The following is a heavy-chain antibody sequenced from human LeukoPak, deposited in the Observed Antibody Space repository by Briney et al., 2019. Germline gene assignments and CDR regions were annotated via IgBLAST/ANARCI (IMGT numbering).Heavy chain of an antibody. D-gene: IGHD3-10*01. Sequence: SVKVSCKASGGTFSSYAISWVRQAPGQGLEWMGRIIPIFGIANYAQKFQGRVTITADKSTSTAYMELSSLRSEDTAVYYCAREKGVGPPDYWGQGTLSPSPQ. CDR1: GGTFSSYA. CDR3: AREKGVGPPDY. J-gene: IGHJ4*02. CDR2: IIPIFGIA. V-gene: IGHV1-69*04.